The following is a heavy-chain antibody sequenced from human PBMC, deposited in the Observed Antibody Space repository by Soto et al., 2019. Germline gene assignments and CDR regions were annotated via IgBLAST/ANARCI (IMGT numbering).Heavy chain of an antibody. CDR2: IYYSGST. CDR3: ARSVTTYYYYYMDV. Sequence: SETLSLTCTVSGGSISSYYWSWIRQPPGKGLEWIGYIYYSGSTNYNPSLKSRVTISVDTSKNQFSLKLSSVTAADTAVYYCARSVTTYYYYYMDVWGKGTTVTVSS. V-gene: IGHV4-59*01. CDR1: GGSISSYY. D-gene: IGHD4-17*01. J-gene: IGHJ6*03.